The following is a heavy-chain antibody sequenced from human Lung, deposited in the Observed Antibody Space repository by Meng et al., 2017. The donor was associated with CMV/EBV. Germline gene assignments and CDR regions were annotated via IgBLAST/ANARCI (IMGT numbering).Heavy chain of an antibody. J-gene: IGHJ4*02. V-gene: IGHV3-21*01. Sequence: GESLKISCVASGFTFSGYSMNWVRQTPGKGLEWVSSITSRSSNTYYSDSVKGRFTISRDNAKNSLYLQMNSLRDEDTAAYYCARDQIRGVVGARPRGPGDLWGRGTLFTVSS. CDR3: ARDQIRGVVGARPRGPGDL. CDR2: ITSRSSNT. CDR1: GFTFSGYS. D-gene: IGHD1-26*01.